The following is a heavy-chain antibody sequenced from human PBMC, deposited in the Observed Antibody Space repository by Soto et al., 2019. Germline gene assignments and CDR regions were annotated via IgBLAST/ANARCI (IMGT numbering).Heavy chain of an antibody. D-gene: IGHD4-4*01. CDR1: GYSFTRYW. V-gene: IGHV5-51*01. Sequence: GXSLKISCKGSGYSFTRYWIGWVRQMPGKGLEWMAIIYPDESDTRYSPSFQGLVTISADKSLSTAFLQWSSLKASDTAMYYCARGQGXYSRYFDYWGLGTLVTVSS. CDR2: IYPDESDT. CDR3: ARGQGXYSRYFDY. J-gene: IGHJ4*02.